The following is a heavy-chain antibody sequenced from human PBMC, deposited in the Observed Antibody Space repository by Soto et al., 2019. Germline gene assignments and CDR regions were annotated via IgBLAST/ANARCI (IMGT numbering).Heavy chain of an antibody. CDR3: ARSPDRYYFDY. CDR1: SAPVSSTTYT. CDR2: IYYGGRS. J-gene: IGHJ4*02. V-gene: IGHV4-61*01. Sequence: SETLSLTCTVSSAPVSSTTYTWGWLRQPPGKGLEWVAYIYYGGRSYYNPSLKSRVTVSVDTSKNQFSLKLNSVTAADTAVYYCARSPDRYYFDYWGQGTLVTVSS. D-gene: IGHD3-16*02.